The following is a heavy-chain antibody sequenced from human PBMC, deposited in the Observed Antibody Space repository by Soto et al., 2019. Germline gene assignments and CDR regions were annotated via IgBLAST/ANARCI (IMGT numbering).Heavy chain of an antibody. D-gene: IGHD1-1*01. J-gene: IGHJ4*02. V-gene: IGHV4-39*02. CDR1: GGPIRSSSHY. CDR3: AREGGYVDY. CDR2: IDESGDS. Sequence: SETLSLTCTVSGGPIRSSSHYWGWIRQSPGTGLEWIGSIDESGDSYYNPSLKSRVTIFVDTSKNQFSLKLISVTGADSAIYYCAREGGYVDYWGPGTLVTVSS.